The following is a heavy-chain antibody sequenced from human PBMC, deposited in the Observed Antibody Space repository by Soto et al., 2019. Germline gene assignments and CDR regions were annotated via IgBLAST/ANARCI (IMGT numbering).Heavy chain of an antibody. V-gene: IGHV1-58*01. Sequence: ASVKVSCKASGFTFTSSAVQWVRQARGQRLEWIGWIVVGSGNTNYAQEFQERVTITRDMSTSTAYMELSSLRSEDTAVYYCAADRVGAATGPYYYYGMDVWGQGATVTVSS. CDR1: GFTFTSSA. CDR3: AADRVGAATGPYYYYGMDV. J-gene: IGHJ6*02. D-gene: IGHD1-26*01. CDR2: IVVGSGNT.